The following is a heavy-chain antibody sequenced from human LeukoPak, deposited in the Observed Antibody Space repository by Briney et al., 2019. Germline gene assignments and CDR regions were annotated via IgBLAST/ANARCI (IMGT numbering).Heavy chain of an antibody. J-gene: IGHJ4*02. CDR3: ARIDIAGRLAPLDC. Sequence: GGSLTLSCAASGFTFSSYWMRWVRQAPGEGLEWVANIKEDGSEKYNWDSVKGRFTISRDNAKNSLYLQMNSLRAEDTAVYYCARIDIAGRLAPLDCWGQGTLVTVSS. V-gene: IGHV3-7*01. D-gene: IGHD6-6*01. CDR1: GFTFSSYW. CDR2: IKEDGSEK.